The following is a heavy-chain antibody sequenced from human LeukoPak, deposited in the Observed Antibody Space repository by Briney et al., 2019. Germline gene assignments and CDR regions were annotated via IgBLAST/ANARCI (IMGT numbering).Heavy chain of an antibody. CDR1: GYTFTGYY. CDR2: INPNSGGT. J-gene: IGHJ3*01. D-gene: IGHD3-10*01. Sequence: GASVKVSCKASGYTFTGYYMHWVRQAPGQGLEWMGWINPNSGGTNYAQKFQGRVTMTRDTSISTAYMELSSLRSDDTAVYYCARRVRGVVIFSRAQGSFDLWGQGTLVTVSS. CDR3: ARRVRGVVIFSRAQGSFDL. V-gene: IGHV1-2*02.